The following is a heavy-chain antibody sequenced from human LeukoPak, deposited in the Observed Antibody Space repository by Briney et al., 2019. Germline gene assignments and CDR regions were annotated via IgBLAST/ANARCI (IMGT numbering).Heavy chain of an antibody. J-gene: IGHJ1*01. Sequence: SVKLSCKASGGTFSSYAISWVRQAPGQGLEWMGGIIPIFGTANYAQKFQGRVTITADESTSTAYMELSSLRSEDTAVYYCAREPLNYDILTGYYMGYFQHWGQGTLVTVSS. D-gene: IGHD3-9*01. CDR2: IIPIFGTA. CDR1: GGTFSSYA. V-gene: IGHV1-69*13. CDR3: AREPLNYDILTGYYMGYFQH.